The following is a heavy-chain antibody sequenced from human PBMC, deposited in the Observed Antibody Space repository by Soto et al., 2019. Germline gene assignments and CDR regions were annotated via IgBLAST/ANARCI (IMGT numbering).Heavy chain of an antibody. Sequence: QVQLQESGPGLVKPSETLSLSCTVSGGSISNYYWSWIRQPPGKGLEWIGYIYHSGSTNYNPSLKGRVTISVDTSENQVSLKLSSVIAADTAVYYCARHWTNDAFDVWGQGTLVTVSS. CDR2: IYHSGST. J-gene: IGHJ3*01. V-gene: IGHV4-59*01. CDR3: ARHWTNDAFDV. D-gene: IGHD1-1*01. CDR1: GGSISNYY.